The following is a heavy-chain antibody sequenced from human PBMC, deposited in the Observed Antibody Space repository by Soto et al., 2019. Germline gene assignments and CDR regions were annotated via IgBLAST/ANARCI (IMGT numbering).Heavy chain of an antibody. V-gene: IGHV4-34*01. CDR2: INHSGST. CDR1: GGSFSGYY. CDR3: ARGSPRVVAATAVYYMDV. Sequence: PSETLSLTCAFYGGSFSGYYWIWIRQPPGKGLEWIGEINHSGSTNYNPSLKSRVTISVDTSKNQFSLKLSSVTAADTAVYYCARGSPRVVAATAVYYMDVWGKGTTVTVSS. D-gene: IGHD2-15*01. J-gene: IGHJ6*03.